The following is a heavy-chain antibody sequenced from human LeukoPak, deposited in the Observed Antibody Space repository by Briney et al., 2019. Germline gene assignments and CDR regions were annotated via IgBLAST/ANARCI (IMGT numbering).Heavy chain of an antibody. V-gene: IGHV4-59*01. J-gene: IGHJ4*02. CDR3: ARRGSDYGSGSPDY. CDR1: GGSITGYY. Sequence: SETLSLTCTVSGGSITGYYWSWIRQPPGEGLEWLGYIYYTGTTNYNPSLKSRVTISVDTAKNQFSLKLSSVTAADTAVYYCARRGSDYGSGSPDYWGPGTLVTVSS. CDR2: IYYTGTT. D-gene: IGHD3-10*01.